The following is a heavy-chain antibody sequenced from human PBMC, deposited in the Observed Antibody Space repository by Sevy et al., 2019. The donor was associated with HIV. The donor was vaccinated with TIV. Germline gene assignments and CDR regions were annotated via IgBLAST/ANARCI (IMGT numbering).Heavy chain of an antibody. CDR2: ISDDGNNK. D-gene: IGHD2-15*01. V-gene: IGHV3-30*10. CDR1: GFIFNDYA. J-gene: IGHJ5*02. Sequence: LSLTCAASGFIFNDYAMHWVRQAPGKGLEWVAVISDDGNNKYYTDSVEGRFTISRDNSKDTLYLQMNSLRAVDTFIYYCERKGAPYRNIRYCSGDNCYYNWFDPWGQGTLFSVSS. CDR3: ERKGAPYRNIRYCSGDNCYYNWFDP.